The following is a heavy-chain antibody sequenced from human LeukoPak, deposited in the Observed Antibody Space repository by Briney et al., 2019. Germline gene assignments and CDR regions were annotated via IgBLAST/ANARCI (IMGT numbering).Heavy chain of an antibody. V-gene: IGHV3-7*01. CDR3: ARRGYSSGWNRFDY. CDR2: IKQDGSEK. D-gene: IGHD6-25*01. J-gene: IGHJ4*02. CDR1: GFTFSSYW. Sequence: GGSLRLSCAASGFTFSSYWMSWVRQAPGKGLEWVANIKQDGSEKYYVDSVKGRFTISRDNTKNSLYLQMNSLRAEDTAVYYCARRGYSSGWNRFDYWGQGTLVTVSS.